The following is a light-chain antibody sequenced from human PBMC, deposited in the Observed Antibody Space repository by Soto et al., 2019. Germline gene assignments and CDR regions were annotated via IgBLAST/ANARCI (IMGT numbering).Light chain of an antibody. Sequence: EVVLTQSPATLSLSPGEGATLSCRASQSISSSYLSWYQQKPGQAPRLLIYDASTRATGIPARFSGSGRGSGTDFTLTISSLQPEDFAVYYCLQDYNLPITFGPGTRLEI. CDR3: LQDYNLPIT. CDR2: DAS. V-gene: IGKV3D-7*01. J-gene: IGKJ5*01. CDR1: QSISSSY.